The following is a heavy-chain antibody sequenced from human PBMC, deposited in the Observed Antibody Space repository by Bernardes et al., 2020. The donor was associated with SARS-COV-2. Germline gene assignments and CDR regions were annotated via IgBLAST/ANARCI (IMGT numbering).Heavy chain of an antibody. Sequence: SVKVSCKASGGTFSSYAITWARQAPRQGLEWMGVITPMFDTTKYAQKFQGRVTITADESTNTAYMELSGLRSEDTAVYYCARDRRPSYADYCMNYNYYAMDVWGQGTTVTVSS. V-gene: IGHV1-69*13. D-gene: IGHD4-17*01. J-gene: IGHJ6*02. CDR2: ITPMFDTT. CDR3: ARDRRPSYADYCMNYNYYAMDV. CDR1: GGTFSSYA.